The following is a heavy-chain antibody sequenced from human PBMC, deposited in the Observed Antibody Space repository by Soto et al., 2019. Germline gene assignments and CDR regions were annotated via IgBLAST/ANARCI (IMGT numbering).Heavy chain of an antibody. CDR1: GGFLSESY. CDR2: INHTGTT. Sequence: SETLSLTCAVYGGFLSESYWTCIRQPPGKGLEWIGEINHTGTTSYSASLTSRVSLSVDTSKNQVSLKLTSVTAADMAVYFCARMTMVIRDFRDSDHFGVDVWGHGTTVAVSS. D-gene: IGHD2-21*01. V-gene: IGHV4-34*01. J-gene: IGHJ6*02. CDR3: ARMTMVIRDFRDSDHFGVDV.